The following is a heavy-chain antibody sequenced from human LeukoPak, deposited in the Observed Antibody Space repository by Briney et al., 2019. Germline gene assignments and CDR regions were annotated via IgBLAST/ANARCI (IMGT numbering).Heavy chain of an antibody. D-gene: IGHD2-2*01. CDR2: IYYSGST. Sequence: PSETLSLTCTVSGGSISSSSSYWGWIRQPPGKGLEWIGSIYYSGSTYYNPSLKSRVTISVDTSKNQFSLKLSSVTAADTAVYYCARPAVVPAAIDAFDIWGQGTMVTVSS. J-gene: IGHJ3*02. CDR3: ARPAVVPAAIDAFDI. CDR1: GGSISSSSSY. V-gene: IGHV4-39*01.